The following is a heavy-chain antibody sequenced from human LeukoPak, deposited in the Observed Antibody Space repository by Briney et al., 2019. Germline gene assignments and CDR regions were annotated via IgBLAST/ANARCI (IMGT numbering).Heavy chain of an antibody. D-gene: IGHD2-15*01. V-gene: IGHV3-7*01. CDR1: GFTFSIYW. CDR2: IKQDGSEK. J-gene: IGHJ3*02. CDR3: TRSDCSGGGCYSVRAFDI. Sequence: QAGGSLRLSCAASGFTFSIYWMRWVRQAPGKGLEWVANIKQDGSEKYYVGSVKGRFTISRDNAKNSLYLQMNSLRAEDTAVYYCTRSDCSGGGCYSVRAFDIWGQGTMVAVSS.